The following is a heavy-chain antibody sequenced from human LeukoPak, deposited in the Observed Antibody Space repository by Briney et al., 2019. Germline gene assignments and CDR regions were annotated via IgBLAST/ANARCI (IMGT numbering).Heavy chain of an antibody. V-gene: IGHV4-59*01. CDR2: IYYSGST. CDR3: VRGYYDISPDY. CDR1: GGSISSYY. Sequence: SETLSLTCTVSGGSISSYYWSWIRQPPGKGLEWIGYIYYSGSTNYNPSLKSRVTISVDTSKNQFSLKLSSVTAADTAVYYCVRGYYDISPDYWGQGTLVTVSS. J-gene: IGHJ4*02. D-gene: IGHD3-9*01.